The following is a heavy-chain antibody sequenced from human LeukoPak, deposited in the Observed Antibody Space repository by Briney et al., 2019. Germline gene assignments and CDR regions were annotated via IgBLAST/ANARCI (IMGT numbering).Heavy chain of an antibody. D-gene: IGHD5-12*01. CDR1: GYTFTSYG. J-gene: IGHJ4*02. CDR2: ISAYNGNT. CDR3: ASSHSGYDPYYFDY. Sequence: ASVKVSCKASGYTFTSYGISWVRQAPGQGLEWMGWISAYNGNTNYAQKLQGRVTMTTDTSTSTAYMELRSLRSDDTAVYYRASSHSGYDPYYFDYWGQGTLVTVSS. V-gene: IGHV1-18*01.